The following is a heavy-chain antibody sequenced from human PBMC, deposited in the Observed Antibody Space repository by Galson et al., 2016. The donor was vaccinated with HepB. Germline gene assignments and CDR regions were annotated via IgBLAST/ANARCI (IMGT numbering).Heavy chain of an antibody. CDR1: GGSISSGGNY. CDR3: ARETANYYDTSVLDD. V-gene: IGHV4-31*03. Sequence: TLSLTCTVSGGSISSGGNYWSWLRQHPGKGLEWIGYIYHSGSTYYNSSLTSRLTMSVDTSKNQFSLKLSSGTAADTAVYYCARETANYYDTSVLDDWGQGTLVTVSS. J-gene: IGHJ4*02. D-gene: IGHD3-22*01. CDR2: IYHSGST.